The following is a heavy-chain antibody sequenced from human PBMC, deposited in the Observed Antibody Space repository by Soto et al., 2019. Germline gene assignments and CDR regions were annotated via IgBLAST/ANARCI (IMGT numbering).Heavy chain of an antibody. V-gene: IGHV3-23*01. D-gene: IGHD1-26*01. Sequence: PGGSLRLSCVASGFTFTNYGMSRVRQAPGKGLEWVSGITSSGLSPYYADSVKGRFTISRDNPKNTLYLQMNSLRDEDTAIYYCAKDLLSGNYFDGYFDYWGQGTLVTVSS. CDR3: AKDLLSGNYFDGYFDY. J-gene: IGHJ4*02. CDR2: ITSSGLSP. CDR1: GFTFTNYG.